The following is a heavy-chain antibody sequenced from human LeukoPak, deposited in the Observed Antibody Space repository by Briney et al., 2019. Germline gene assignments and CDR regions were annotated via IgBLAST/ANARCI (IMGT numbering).Heavy chain of an antibody. CDR3: ARGVLWFGELLPYYYMDV. J-gene: IGHJ6*03. CDR2: MNPNSGNT. D-gene: IGHD3-10*01. Sequence: GASVNVSCKASGYTFTSYDINWVRQATGQGLEWMGWMNPNSGNTGYAQKFQGRVTMTRNTSISTAYMELSSLRSEDTAVYYCARGVLWFGELLPYYYMDVWGKGTTVTVSS. CDR1: GYTFTSYD. V-gene: IGHV1-8*01.